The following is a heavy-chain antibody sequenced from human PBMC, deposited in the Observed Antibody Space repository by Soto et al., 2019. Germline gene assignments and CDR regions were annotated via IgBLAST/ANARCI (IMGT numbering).Heavy chain of an antibody. CDR1: GFTFSSYG. J-gene: IGHJ6*02. Sequence: SLRLSCAASGFTFSSYGMHRVRQAPGKGLEWVAVISYDGSNKYYADSVKGRFTISRDNSKNTLYLQMNSLRAEDTAVYYCAKVHDDIFRYGMDVWGQGTTVTVSS. D-gene: IGHD3-9*01. CDR3: AKVHDDIFRYGMDV. V-gene: IGHV3-30*18. CDR2: ISYDGSNK.